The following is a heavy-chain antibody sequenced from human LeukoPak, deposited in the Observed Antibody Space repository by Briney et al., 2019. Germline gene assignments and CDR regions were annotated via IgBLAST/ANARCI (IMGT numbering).Heavy chain of an antibody. Sequence: GGSLRLSCAASGFTFSDYYMSWIRQAPGKGLEWVSYISSSGSTIYYADSVKGRFTIPRDNAKNSLYLQMNSLRTEDTAVYYCATEYSSSSGNFDYWGQGTLVTVSS. CDR2: ISSSGSTI. V-gene: IGHV3-11*04. J-gene: IGHJ4*02. D-gene: IGHD6-6*01. CDR1: GFTFSDYY. CDR3: ATEYSSSSGNFDY.